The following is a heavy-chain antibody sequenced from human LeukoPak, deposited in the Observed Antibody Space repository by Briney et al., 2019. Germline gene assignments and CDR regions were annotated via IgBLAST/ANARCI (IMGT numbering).Heavy chain of an antibody. J-gene: IGHJ4*02. Sequence: PGRSLRLSCAASGFTFSSYGMHWVRQAPGKGLEWVAVISYDGSNKHYPDSVKGRFTTSRDISTDTLWLQMDSLRTEDTAVYYCAKGPLRGTAAAIDYWGQGTLVTVSS. CDR2: ISYDGSNK. CDR3: AKGPLRGTAAAIDY. D-gene: IGHD2-2*01. V-gene: IGHV3-30*18. CDR1: GFTFSSYG.